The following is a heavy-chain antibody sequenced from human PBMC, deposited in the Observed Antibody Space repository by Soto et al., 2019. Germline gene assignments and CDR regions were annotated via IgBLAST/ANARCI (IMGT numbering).Heavy chain of an antibody. CDR2: ISDSGSNT. CDR3: AKGGILFPLDP. D-gene: IGHD2-15*01. J-gene: IGHJ5*02. Sequence: PGGSLRLSCAAFGFKISSSSMNWVRQAPGRGLEWVAYISDSGSNTLYADSVKGRFTVSRDNSKDTLFLQMNSLRAEDTAVYYCAKGGILFPLDPWGQGTLVTVSS. V-gene: IGHV3-48*01. CDR1: GFKISSSS.